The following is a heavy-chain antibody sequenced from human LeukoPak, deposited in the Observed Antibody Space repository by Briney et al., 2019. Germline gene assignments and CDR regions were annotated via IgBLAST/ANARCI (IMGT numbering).Heavy chain of an antibody. CDR3: AKTRPGYCSSTSCYIEPDY. J-gene: IGHJ4*02. CDR1: GFTFSSYA. CDR2: VSSDGLTK. Sequence: GGSLRLSCAASGFTFSSYAMSWVRQAPGKGLDWVAGVSSDGLTKYSADSVKGRFTISRDNSKNTLYLQMNSLRAEDTAVYYCAKTRPGYCSSTSCYIEPDYWGQGTLVTVSS. D-gene: IGHD2-2*02. V-gene: IGHV3-23*01.